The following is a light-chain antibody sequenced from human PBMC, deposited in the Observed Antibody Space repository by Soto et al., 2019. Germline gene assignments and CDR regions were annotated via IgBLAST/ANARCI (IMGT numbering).Light chain of an antibody. CDR3: QQYDSYSRT. V-gene: IGKV1-5*03. CDR2: EAS. CDR1: QSVRTS. J-gene: IGKJ1*01. Sequence: DIHIAHSPSTLSSSLVDRVTITCRASQSVRTSLAWYQQKAGKAPKLLIYEASSLDGGVPSRFSGSGSETEFTLTISSLQPDDFATYYCQQYDSYSRTFGQGTKVDI.